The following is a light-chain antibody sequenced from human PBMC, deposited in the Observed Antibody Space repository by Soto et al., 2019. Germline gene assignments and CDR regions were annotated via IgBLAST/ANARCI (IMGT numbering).Light chain of an antibody. CDR2: AVS. Sequence: QSALTQPSSVSASPGQSISISCTGTSDDIGAYDYVSWYQQHPGKAPKLILYAVSNRPSGVSTRFSGSKSGYTASLTISGVQADDEADYYCSSYRSSDTLEAFGTGTKVTVL. CDR3: SSYRSSDTLEA. V-gene: IGLV2-14*01. CDR1: SDDIGAYDY. J-gene: IGLJ1*01.